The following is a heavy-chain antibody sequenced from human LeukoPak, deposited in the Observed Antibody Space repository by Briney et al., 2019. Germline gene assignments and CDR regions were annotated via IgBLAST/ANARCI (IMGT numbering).Heavy chain of an antibody. J-gene: IGHJ4*02. Sequence: SETLSLTCAVSGGSISSGGYSWSWIRQPPGKGLEWIGCIDHSGSTYYNPSLKSRVTIPVDRSKNQFSLKLSSVTAADTAVYYCARSYGDYIFDYWGQGTLVTLST. V-gene: IGHV4-30-2*01. D-gene: IGHD4-17*01. CDR1: GGSISSGGYS. CDR2: IDHSGST. CDR3: ARSYGDYIFDY.